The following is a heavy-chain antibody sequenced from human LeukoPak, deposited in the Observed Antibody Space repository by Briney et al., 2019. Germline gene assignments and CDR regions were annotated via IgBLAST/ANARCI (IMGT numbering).Heavy chain of an antibody. V-gene: IGHV3-30*04. J-gene: IGHJ4*02. Sequence: PGGSLRLSCAASGFTFSSYAMHWVRQAPGKGLEWVAVISYDGSNKYYADSVKGRFTISRDNSKNTLYLQMNSLRAEDTAVYYCARAYGSVEPVDYWGQGTMVTVSS. CDR2: ISYDGSNK. D-gene: IGHD3-10*01. CDR1: GFTFSSYA. CDR3: ARAYGSVEPVDY.